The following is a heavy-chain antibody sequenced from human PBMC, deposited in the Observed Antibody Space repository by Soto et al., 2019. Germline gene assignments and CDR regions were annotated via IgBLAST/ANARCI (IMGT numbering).Heavy chain of an antibody. V-gene: IGHV1-3*01. Sequence: ASVKVSCKASGSTFTSYAMHWVRQAPGQRLEWMGWINAGNGNTKYSQKFQGRVTITRDTSASTAYMELSSLRSEDTAVYYCARVFPLTVYISGWYPHYYYYMYVRGKGTTVTVSS. J-gene: IGHJ6*03. CDR2: INAGNGNT. D-gene: IGHD6-19*01. CDR3: ARVFPLTVYISGWYPHYYYYMYV. CDR1: GSTFTSYA.